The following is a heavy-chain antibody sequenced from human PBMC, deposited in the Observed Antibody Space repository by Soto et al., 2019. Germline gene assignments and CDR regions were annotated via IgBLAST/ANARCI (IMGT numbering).Heavy chain of an antibody. CDR3: ASLGGSLVVRAFDY. D-gene: IGHD3-10*01. V-gene: IGHV3-21*01. CDR1: GFTFSSYS. J-gene: IGHJ4*02. Sequence: PGGSLRLSCAASGFTFSSYSMNWVRQAPGKGLEWVSSISSSSSYIYYADSVKGRFTISRDNAKNSLYLQMNSLRAQDTAVYYCASLGGSLVVRAFDYWGQGTLVTVSS. CDR2: ISSSSSYI.